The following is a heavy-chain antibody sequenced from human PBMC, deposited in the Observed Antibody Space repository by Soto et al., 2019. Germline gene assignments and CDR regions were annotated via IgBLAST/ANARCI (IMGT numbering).Heavy chain of an antibody. J-gene: IGHJ4*02. Sequence: QVQLVQSGAEVKKPGASVKVSCKASGYPFSGRYLHWVRQAPGQGLEWMALINPTTGGTKYAQKFQGRVTMTWDTSISTAYMEMNNLKSDATAIYYCARGYCSSNGCSDYFDYWGQGTLVTVSS. D-gene: IGHD2-2*01. V-gene: IGHV1-2*02. CDR1: GYPFSGRY. CDR2: INPTTGGT. CDR3: ARGYCSSNGCSDYFDY.